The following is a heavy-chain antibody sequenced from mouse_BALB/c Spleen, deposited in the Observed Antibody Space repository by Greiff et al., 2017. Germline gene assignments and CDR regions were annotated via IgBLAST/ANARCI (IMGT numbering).Heavy chain of an antibody. Sequence: QVQLQQPGAELVKPGTSVKLSCKASGYNFTSYWINWVKLRPGQGLEWIGDIYPGSGSTNYNEKFKSKTTLTVDTSSSTAYMQLSSRASEDSAHYCCARGWDWFAYWGQGTLVTVSA. J-gene: IGHJ3*01. D-gene: IGHD3-3*01. CDR1: GYNFTSYW. CDR3: ARGWDWFAY. V-gene: IGHV1-55*01. CDR2: IYPGSGST.